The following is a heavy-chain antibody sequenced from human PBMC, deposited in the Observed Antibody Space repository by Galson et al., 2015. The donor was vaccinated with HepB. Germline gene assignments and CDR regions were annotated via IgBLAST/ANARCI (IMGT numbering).Heavy chain of an antibody. CDR3: AQDLTYYYGSGSYFVGMDV. V-gene: IGHV3-9*01. CDR1: GFTFEDYA. Sequence: SLRLSCAASGFTFEDYAIHWVRQVPGKGLEWVSGISWNRDFTGYADSVRGRFTISRDNAKYSLYLQMNSLRAEDTALYYCAQDLTYYYGSGSYFVGMDVWGQGTTVTVSS. D-gene: IGHD3-10*01. J-gene: IGHJ6*02. CDR2: ISWNRDFT.